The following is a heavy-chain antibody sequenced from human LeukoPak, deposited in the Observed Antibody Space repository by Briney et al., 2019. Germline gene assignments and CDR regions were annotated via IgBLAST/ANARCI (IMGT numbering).Heavy chain of an antibody. CDR2: IYHTGST. Sequence: SETLSLTCTVSGYSISSGYYWGWIRQPPGKGLEWIGSIYHTGSTYYNPSLKSRVTISVDTSNNRFSLKLTSVSASDTAVYYCARDPARGGNYLYNWFDPWGQGILVTVSS. D-gene: IGHD1-7*01. V-gene: IGHV4-38-2*02. J-gene: IGHJ5*02. CDR1: GYSISSGYY. CDR3: ARDPARGGNYLYNWFDP.